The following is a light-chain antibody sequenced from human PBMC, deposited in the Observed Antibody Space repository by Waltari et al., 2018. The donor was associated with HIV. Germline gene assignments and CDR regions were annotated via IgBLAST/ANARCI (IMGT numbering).Light chain of an antibody. CDR3: QQYGRSRT. CDR2: KAS. CDR1: QSISSS. J-gene: IGKJ1*01. V-gene: IGKV1-5*03. Sequence: DLQMTQSPSTLSASVGYRVSSTCRASQSISSSLAWYQQKPGKVPKLLIYKASTLQSGVPSRFGGSGSGAEFTLTISSLQPDDFATYYCQQYGRSRTFGQGTKVDIK.